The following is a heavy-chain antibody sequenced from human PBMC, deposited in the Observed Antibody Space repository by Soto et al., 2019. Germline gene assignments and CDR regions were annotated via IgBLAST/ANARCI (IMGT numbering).Heavy chain of an antibody. CDR3: ARDTAPSDV. CDR1: GYTFSNYG. D-gene: IGHD4-17*01. Sequence: GAPVKVSCKTSGYTFSNYGFNWVRQAPGQGLEWMGWISAYNGNTNFAQKLQGRVSLTTDTSSTTAYMELSSLRSEDTAVYYCARDTAPSDVWGQGTTVTVSS. CDR2: ISAYNGNT. V-gene: IGHV1-18*01. J-gene: IGHJ6*02.